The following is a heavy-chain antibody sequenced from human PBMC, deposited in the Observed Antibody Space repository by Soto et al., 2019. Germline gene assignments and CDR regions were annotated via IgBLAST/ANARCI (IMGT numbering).Heavy chain of an antibody. V-gene: IGHV1-18*01. J-gene: IGHJ5*02. CDR2: ISSYNGNT. CDR1: GYTFTSYG. D-gene: IGHD2-2*01. CDR3: ARVKYQLPPDNWFEP. Sequence: QVPLVQSGAEVKKPGASVKVSCKASGYTFTSYGISWVRQAPGQGLEWMGWISSYNGNTNYAQKLQGRVTMTTDPSTSTAYMELRSLRSEDTAVYYCARVKYQLPPDNWFEPWCQGTLVTVSS.